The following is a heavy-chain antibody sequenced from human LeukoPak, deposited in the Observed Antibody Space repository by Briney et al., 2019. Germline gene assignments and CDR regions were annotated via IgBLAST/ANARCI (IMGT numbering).Heavy chain of an antibody. CDR3: AREAALYSYDFWSGYSQFDY. D-gene: IGHD3-3*01. Sequence: GGSLRLSCAASGFTFSSYWMHWVRQAPGKGLVWVSRINSDGSSTSYADSVKGRFTISRDNAKNTLYLQMNSLGAEDTAVYYCAREAALYSYDFWSGYSQFDYWGQGTLVTVSS. CDR1: GFTFSSYW. CDR2: INSDGSST. V-gene: IGHV3-74*01. J-gene: IGHJ4*02.